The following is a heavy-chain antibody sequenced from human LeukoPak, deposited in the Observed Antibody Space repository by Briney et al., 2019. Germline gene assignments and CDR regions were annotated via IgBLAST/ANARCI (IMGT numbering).Heavy chain of an antibody. CDR3: ARGLDTAMETDYYYYYMDV. D-gene: IGHD5-18*01. CDR1: GFTFSSIW. V-gene: IGHV3-7*01. CDR2: INQDGREK. J-gene: IGHJ6*03. Sequence: QPGGSLRLSCAASGFTFSSIWMSWVRQAPGKGLEWVANINQDGREKYYVDSVKGRFTISRDNAKNSLYLQMNSLRAEDTAVYYCARGLDTAMETDYYYYYMDVWGKGTTVTVSS.